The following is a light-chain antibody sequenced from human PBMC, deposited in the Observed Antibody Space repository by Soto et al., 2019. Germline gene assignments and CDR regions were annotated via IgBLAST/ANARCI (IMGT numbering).Light chain of an antibody. Sequence: QSALTQPASVSGSPGQSITISCTGTSSDVGGYNFVSWYEQHPGKAPKLIIYEVNGRPSGVSDRFSGSKSGNTASLTISGLQAEDEADYYCSSYTSSNTLVVFGGGKKITVL. CDR1: SSDVGGYNF. CDR2: EVN. J-gene: IGLJ2*01. V-gene: IGLV2-14*01. CDR3: SSYTSSNTLVV.